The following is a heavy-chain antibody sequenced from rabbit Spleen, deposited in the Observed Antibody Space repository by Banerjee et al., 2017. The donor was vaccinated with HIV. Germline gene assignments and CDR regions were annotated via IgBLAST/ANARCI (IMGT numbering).Heavy chain of an antibody. CDR2: INAITGRA. D-gene: IGHD6-1*01. J-gene: IGHJ3*01. CDR1: GFSFSSDYD. V-gene: IGHV1S40*01. Sequence: QSLEESGGGLVKPGASLTLTCKASGFSFSSDYDMCWVRQAPGKGLEWIACINAITGRAVYATWAKGRFTVSKTSSTTVTLQVTSLTAADTATYFCARAENFDRYATDLGLWGQGTLVTVS. CDR3: ARAENFDRYATDLGL.